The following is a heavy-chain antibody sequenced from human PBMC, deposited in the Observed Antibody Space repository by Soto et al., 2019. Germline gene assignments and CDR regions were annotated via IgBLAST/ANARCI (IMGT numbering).Heavy chain of an antibody. CDR3: ARHDYYDSSGSSYYGMDV. CDR2: IYSGDNT. CDR1: GFTVSGNY. D-gene: IGHD3-22*01. V-gene: IGHV3-66*04. Sequence: PGGSLRLSCAASGFTVSGNYMGWVRQAPGKGLEWVAIIYSGDNTHHADSVRDRFTISRDNSKNTLYLQMNSLRAEDTAVYYCARHDYYDSSGSSYYGMDVWGQGTTVTVSS. J-gene: IGHJ6*02.